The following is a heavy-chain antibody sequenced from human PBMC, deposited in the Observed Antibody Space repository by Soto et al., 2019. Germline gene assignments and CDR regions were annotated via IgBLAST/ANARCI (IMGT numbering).Heavy chain of an antibody. D-gene: IGHD2-15*01. Sequence: ASVKVSCKASGYTFTNYDINWVRQAPGQGLEWMGWMDPKSGNTDYAQKFQGRVTITGNTSISTAYLEVSSLSSEDTAVYFCARGRGWRDYWGQGTLVTVSS. CDR2: MDPKSGNT. J-gene: IGHJ4*02. V-gene: IGHV1-8*01. CDR1: GYTFTNYD. CDR3: ARGRGWRDY.